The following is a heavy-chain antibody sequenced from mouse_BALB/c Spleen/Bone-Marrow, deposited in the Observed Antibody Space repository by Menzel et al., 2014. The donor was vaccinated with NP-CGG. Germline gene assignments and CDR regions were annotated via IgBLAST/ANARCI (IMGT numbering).Heavy chain of an antibody. CDR3: GRGGSSVDY. D-gene: IGHD1-3*01. Sequence: QVQLQQSGAELVRPGSSVKIPCKASGYAFSVYWMNWVKQRPGQGLEWIGQIYPGDGDTNYNGKFKGRATLTADKSSNTAYMQLSRLTSEDSAVYFCGRGGSSVDYWGQGTTLTVSS. V-gene: IGHV1-80*01. CDR2: IYPGDGDT. J-gene: IGHJ2*01. CDR1: GYAFSVYW.